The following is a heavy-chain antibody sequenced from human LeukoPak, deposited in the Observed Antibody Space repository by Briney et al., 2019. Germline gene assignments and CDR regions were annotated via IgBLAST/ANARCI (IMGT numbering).Heavy chain of an antibody. V-gene: IGHV3-23*01. Sequence: GGSLRLSCEASGFTFSSYGMGWVRQAPGKGLEWVSLISRSADQTYYADSGKGRFTISRDNSKNTLFLQMNSPRAEDTAVYFCVSRIANTNVYYYFGHWGQGTLVTVSS. CDR1: GFTFSSYG. CDR3: VSRIANTNVYYYFGH. D-gene: IGHD2-8*01. J-gene: IGHJ4*02. CDR2: ISRSADQT.